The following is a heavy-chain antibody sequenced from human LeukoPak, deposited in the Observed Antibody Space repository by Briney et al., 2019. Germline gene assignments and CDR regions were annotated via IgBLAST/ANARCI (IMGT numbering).Heavy chain of an antibody. CDR2: IIPIFGTT. CDR3: ARSTTVTTPRYPWYFDL. CDR1: GGTFSSYA. J-gene: IGHJ2*01. V-gene: IGHV1-69*01. Sequence: SLKVSCKASGGTFSSYAISWVRQAPGQRLEWMGGIIPIFGTTNYAQKFQGRVTITADESTSTAYMELSSLRSEDTAVYYCARSTTVTTPRYPWYFDLWGRGTLVTVSS. D-gene: IGHD4-17*01.